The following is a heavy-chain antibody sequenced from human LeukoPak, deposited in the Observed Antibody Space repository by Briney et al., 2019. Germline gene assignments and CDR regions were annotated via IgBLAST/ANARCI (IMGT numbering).Heavy chain of an antibody. D-gene: IGHD3-16*01. J-gene: IGHJ5*02. CDR1: GYSFTSYW. CDR2: IYPGDSDT. CDR3: ASQPPRDDYVWGS. V-gene: IGHV5-51*01. Sequence: GESLKISCEGSGYSFTSYWIGWVRQMPGKGLEWMGIIYPGDSDTRYSPSFQGQVTISADKSISTAYLQWSSLKASDTAMYYCASQPPRDDYVWGSWGQGTLVTVSS.